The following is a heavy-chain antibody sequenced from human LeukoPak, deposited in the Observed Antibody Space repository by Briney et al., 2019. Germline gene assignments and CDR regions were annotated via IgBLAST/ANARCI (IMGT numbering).Heavy chain of an antibody. J-gene: IGHJ4*02. V-gene: IGHV3-23*01. CDR1: GFTFSSYG. Sequence: GGSLRLSCAASGFTFSSYGMSWVRQAPGKGLEWVSAISGSGGSTYYADSVKGRFTISRDNSKNTLYLQMNSLRAEDTAVYYCARIFESTYYYDSSGSRFDYWGQGTLVTVSS. D-gene: IGHD3-22*01. CDR3: ARIFESTYYYDSSGSRFDY. CDR2: ISGSGGST.